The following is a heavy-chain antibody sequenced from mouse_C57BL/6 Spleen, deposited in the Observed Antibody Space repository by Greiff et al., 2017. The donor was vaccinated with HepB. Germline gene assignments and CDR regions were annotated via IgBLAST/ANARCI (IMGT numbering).Heavy chain of an antibody. CDR1: GFTFSNYW. Sequence: EVMLVESGGGLVQPGGSMKLSCVASGFTFSNYWMNWVRQSPEKGLEWVAQIRLKSDNYATHYAESVKGRFTISRDDSKSSVYLQMNNLRAEDTGIYYCIYDYHWYFDVWGTGTTVTVSS. D-gene: IGHD2-4*01. CDR2: IRLKSDNYAT. CDR3: IYDYHWYFDV. V-gene: IGHV6-3*01. J-gene: IGHJ1*03.